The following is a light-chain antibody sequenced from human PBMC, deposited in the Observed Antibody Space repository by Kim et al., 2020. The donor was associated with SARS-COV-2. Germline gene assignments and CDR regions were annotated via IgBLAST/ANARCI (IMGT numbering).Light chain of an antibody. CDR1: MRVIRSY. CDR2: GAS. J-gene: IGKJ4*01. CDR3: QQYVNSLLT. Sequence: SPRERATPSCRASMRVIRSYLSWYQHKPGQAPRLLIYGASTRATGIPDRFSGSGSGTDFTLTISRLEPEDFAVYFCQQYVNSLLTFGGGTRVEIK. V-gene: IGKV3-20*01.